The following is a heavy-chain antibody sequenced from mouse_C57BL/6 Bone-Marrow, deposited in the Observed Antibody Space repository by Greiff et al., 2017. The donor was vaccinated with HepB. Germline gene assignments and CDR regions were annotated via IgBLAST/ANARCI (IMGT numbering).Heavy chain of an antibody. J-gene: IGHJ1*03. CDR1: GFTFSSYA. Sequence: EVMLVESGEGLVKPGGSLKLSCAASGFTFSSYAMPWVRQTPEKRLEWVAYISSGGDYIYYADTVKGRFTISRDNARNTLYLQMSSLKSEDTAMYYCTKVLAAFDVWGTGTTVTVSS. V-gene: IGHV5-9-1*02. CDR2: ISSGGDYI. D-gene: IGHD1-3*01. CDR3: TKVLAAFDV.